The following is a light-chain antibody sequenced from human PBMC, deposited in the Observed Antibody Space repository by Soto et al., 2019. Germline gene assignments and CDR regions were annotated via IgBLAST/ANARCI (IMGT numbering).Light chain of an antibody. CDR3: QQYTVYPYT. V-gene: IGKV1-5*01. CDR1: QTINGR. Sequence: DIPMTQSPATLSASIGDRVTITCRASQTINGRLAWYQQKPGRPPKLLIYDVSFLESGDPSRFSGSGSGTDFTLTVSSLRPDDVAPCYCQQYTVYPYTFGHGSRLDIQ. J-gene: IGKJ2*01. CDR2: DVS.